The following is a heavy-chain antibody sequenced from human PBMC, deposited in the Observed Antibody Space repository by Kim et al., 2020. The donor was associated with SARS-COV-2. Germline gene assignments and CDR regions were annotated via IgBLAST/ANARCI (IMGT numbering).Heavy chain of an antibody. J-gene: IGHJ6*03. D-gene: IGHD6-6*01. V-gene: IGHV3-21*01. CDR3: ARDSSSSDYYYYYMDV. Sequence: SVKGRSTISRDNAKTSLYLQLNSLRAEDTAVYYCARDSSSSDYYYYYMDVWGKGTTVTVSS.